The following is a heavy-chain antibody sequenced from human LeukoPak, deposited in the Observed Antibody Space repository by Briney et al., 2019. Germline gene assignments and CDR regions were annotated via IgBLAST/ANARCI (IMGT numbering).Heavy chain of an antibody. CDR1: GFTFSSYG. CDR3: AKRRGIVVVPAAILTPSLDY. J-gene: IGHJ4*02. CDR2: ISYDGSNK. Sequence: SGGSLRLSCAASGFTFSSYGMHWVRQAPGKGLEWVAVISYDGSNKYYADSVKGRFTISRDNSKNTLYLQMNSPRAEDTAVYYCAKRRGIVVVPAAILTPSLDYWGQGTLVTVSS. V-gene: IGHV3-30*18. D-gene: IGHD2-2*01.